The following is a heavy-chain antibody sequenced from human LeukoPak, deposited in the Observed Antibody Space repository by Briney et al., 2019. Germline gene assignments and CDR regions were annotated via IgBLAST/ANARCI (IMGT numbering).Heavy chain of an antibody. V-gene: IGHV1-18*01. CDR1: GYTFTGYG. D-gene: IGHD3-16*01. J-gene: IGHJ4*02. CDR3: ARDVGRSYDLDY. Sequence: ASVKVSCKASGYTFTGYGISWVRQAPGQGLEWMGWISAYNGNTDYAQSLQGRVTMTIDTSTITVYMELRSLRSDDTAVYYCARDVGRSYDLDYWGQGTLVTVSS. CDR2: ISAYNGNT.